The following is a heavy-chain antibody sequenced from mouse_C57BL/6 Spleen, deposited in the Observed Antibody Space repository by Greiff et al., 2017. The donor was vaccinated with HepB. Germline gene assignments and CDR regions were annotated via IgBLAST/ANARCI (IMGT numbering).Heavy chain of an antibody. CDR3: TNYLIDPLDY. V-gene: IGHV1-15*01. J-gene: IGHJ2*01. D-gene: IGHD1-1*02. CDR2: IDPETGGT. CDR1: GYTFTDYE. Sequence: QVQLQQSGAELVRPGASVTLSCKASGYTFTDYEMHWVKQTPVHGLEWIGAIDPETGGTAYNQKFKGKAILTADKSSSTAYMELRSLTSEDSAVYYCTNYLIDPLDYWGQGTTLTVSS.